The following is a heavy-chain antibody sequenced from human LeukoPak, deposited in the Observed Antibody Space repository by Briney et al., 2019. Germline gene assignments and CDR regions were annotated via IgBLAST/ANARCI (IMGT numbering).Heavy chain of an antibody. CDR3: ASGARGYCSSTSCYKDYYYYYMDV. Sequence: ASVKVSCKASGYTFTSYGIGWVRQAPGQGLEWMGWISAYNGNTNYAQKLQGRVTMTTDTSTSTAYMELRSLRSDDTAVYYCASGARGYCSSTSCYKDYYYYYMDVWGKGTTVTVSS. V-gene: IGHV1-18*01. J-gene: IGHJ6*03. CDR2: ISAYNGNT. D-gene: IGHD2-2*02. CDR1: GYTFTSYG.